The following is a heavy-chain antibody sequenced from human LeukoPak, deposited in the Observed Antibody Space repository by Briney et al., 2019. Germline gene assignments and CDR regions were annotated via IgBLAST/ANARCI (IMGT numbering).Heavy chain of an antibody. J-gene: IGHJ4*02. Sequence: GGSLRLSCAASGFTFSSYEMDWVRQAAGKGLEWISYISSSGSTTYYADSVKGRFTISRDNAKNSLYLQMNSLRAEDTAIYFCARLIVGAFDYWGQGTLVTASS. CDR3: ARLIVGAFDY. CDR2: ISSSGSTT. V-gene: IGHV3-48*03. CDR1: GFTFSSYE. D-gene: IGHD1-26*01.